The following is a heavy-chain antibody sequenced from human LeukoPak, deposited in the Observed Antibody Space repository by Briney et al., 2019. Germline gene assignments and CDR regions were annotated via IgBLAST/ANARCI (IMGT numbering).Heavy chain of an antibody. CDR3: TKGSHLDV. CDR2: ISESGGRT. J-gene: IGHJ6*02. Sequence: PGGSLRLSCAASGFTFSTYEMSWARQAPGKGPEWVSSISESGGRTYYADSVTGRFTISRDNSRSTLYLQINSLRAEDTAVYYCTKGSHLDVWGQGTMVTVSS. V-gene: IGHV3-23*01. CDR1: GFTFSTYE. D-gene: IGHD3-3*02.